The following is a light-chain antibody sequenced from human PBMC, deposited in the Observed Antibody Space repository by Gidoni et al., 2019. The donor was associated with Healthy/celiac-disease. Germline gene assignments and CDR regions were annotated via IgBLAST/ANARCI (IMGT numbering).Light chain of an antibody. CDR3: QHSYSTPKT. V-gene: IGKV1-39*01. CDR2: AAS. Sequence: DIQMTQSPSYLSASVGDRVTIPCRASQIISSYLNWYQQKPGKAPKLLIYAASSLQSWVPSRFSVSGSGTDFTLTISSLQPEDFATYYCQHSYSTPKTFGQGTKVEIK. CDR1: QIISSY. J-gene: IGKJ1*01.